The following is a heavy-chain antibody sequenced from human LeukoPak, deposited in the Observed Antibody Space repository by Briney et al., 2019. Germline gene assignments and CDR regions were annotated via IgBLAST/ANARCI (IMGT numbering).Heavy chain of an antibody. CDR2: MSIDGRSK. CDR1: GLTLSNYA. J-gene: IGHJ6*02. V-gene: IGHV3-30*14. Sequence: PGRSLRLSCAASGLTLSNYAMHWVRQAPGKGLEWVALMSIDGRSKHYADSVKGRFTISRDNSKNTLYLQMNSLRAEDTAVYYCASQTAVLRFLEWLSPYGMDVWGQGTTVTVSS. D-gene: IGHD3-3*01. CDR3: ASQTAVLRFLEWLSPYGMDV.